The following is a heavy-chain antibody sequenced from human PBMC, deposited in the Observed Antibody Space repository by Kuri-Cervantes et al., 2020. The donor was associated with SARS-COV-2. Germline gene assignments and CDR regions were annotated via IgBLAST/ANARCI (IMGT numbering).Heavy chain of an antibody. D-gene: IGHD6-19*01. CDR2: IIPIFGTA. V-gene: IGHV1-69*13. CDR1: GGTFSSYA. J-gene: IGHJ6*02. Sequence: SVKVSCKASGGTFSSYAISWVRQAPGQGLEWMGGIIPIFGTANYAQKFQGRVTITADESTSTAYMGLSSLRSEDTAVYYCARAGVAGYSSGWNPYYYYGMDVWGQGTTVTVSS. CDR3: ARAGVAGYSSGWNPYYYYGMDV.